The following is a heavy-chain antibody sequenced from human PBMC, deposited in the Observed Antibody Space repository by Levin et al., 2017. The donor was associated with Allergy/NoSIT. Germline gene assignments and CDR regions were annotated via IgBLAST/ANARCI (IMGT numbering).Heavy chain of an antibody. CDR3: ARPYGSGSLDY. D-gene: IGHD3-10*01. CDR1: GFTFSSYG. CDR2: IWYDGSNK. V-gene: IGHV3-33*01. Sequence: GESLKISCAASGFTFSSYGMHWVRQAPGKGLEWVAVIWYDGSNKYYADSVKGRFTISRDNSKNTLYLQMNSLRAEDTAVYYCARPYGSGSLDYWGQGTLVTVSS. J-gene: IGHJ4*02.